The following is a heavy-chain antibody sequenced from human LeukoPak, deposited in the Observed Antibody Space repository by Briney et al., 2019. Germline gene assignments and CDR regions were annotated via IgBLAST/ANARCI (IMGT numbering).Heavy chain of an antibody. CDR2: IYYSGST. CDR1: GGSISSGGYY. D-gene: IGHD1-14*01. CDR3: ARERILDVYGVIDF. J-gene: IGHJ4*02. V-gene: IGHV4-31*03. Sequence: PSETLSLTCTVSGGSISSGGYYWSWIRQHPGKGLEWIGYIYYSGSTYDNPSLKSRAIISADTSKNQLSLKLSSVTAADTAVYYCARERILDVYGVIDFWGQGTLVTVSS.